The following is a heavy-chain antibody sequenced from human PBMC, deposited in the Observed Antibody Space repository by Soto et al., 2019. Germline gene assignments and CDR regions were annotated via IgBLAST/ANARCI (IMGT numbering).Heavy chain of an antibody. J-gene: IGHJ4*02. D-gene: IGHD6-13*01. V-gene: IGHV2-5*02. CDR1: GFSLSTSRVG. CDR3: ARAGYSSSWYDFDY. Sequence: SGPTLVKPTEPLGMTFTFSGFSLSTSRVGVGWIRQPPGKALEWLALIYWDDDKRYSPSLKSRLTITKDTSKNQVVLTMTNMDPVDTATYYCARAGYSSSWYDFDYWGQGTLVTVSS. CDR2: IYWDDDK.